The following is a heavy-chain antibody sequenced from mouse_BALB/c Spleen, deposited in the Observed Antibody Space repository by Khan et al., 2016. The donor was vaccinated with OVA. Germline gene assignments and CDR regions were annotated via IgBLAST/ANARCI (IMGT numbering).Heavy chain of an antibody. V-gene: IGHV9-3-1*01. D-gene: IGHD2-14*01. J-gene: IGHJ4*01. CDR2: INTYTGEP. CDR3: ARVGYNGTMDF. CDR1: GYTFRNNG. Sequence: QIQLVQSGPELKKPGETVKISCKASGYTFRNNGMNWVKQAPGKGLKWMGWINTYTGEPTYADDFKGRFAFPLETSANTAYLQINNLKNEDTATYFCARVGYNGTMDFWGQGTSVTVST.